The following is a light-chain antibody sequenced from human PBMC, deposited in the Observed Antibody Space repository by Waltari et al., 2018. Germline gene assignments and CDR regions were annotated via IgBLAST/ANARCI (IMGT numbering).Light chain of an antibody. Sequence: DIQMTQSPSSLSASVGDRVIITCRASQSISRYVNWYQQKPGEAPKLLIYAASSLQSGVPSTFSGAGSGTDFTLTISSLQPEDFATYFCQQSYIPPITFGQGTRLDIK. CDR2: AAS. J-gene: IGKJ5*01. CDR1: QSISRY. CDR3: QQSYIPPIT. V-gene: IGKV1-39*01.